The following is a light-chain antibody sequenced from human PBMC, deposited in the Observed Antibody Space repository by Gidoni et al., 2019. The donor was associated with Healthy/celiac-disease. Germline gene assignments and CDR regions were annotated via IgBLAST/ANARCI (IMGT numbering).Light chain of an antibody. Sequence: QSALTPPPSASASPGQSVTISCPGTSSDVGGYHYVPWYQQHPGKAPKLRIYEFSNRPSGVPDRFSGSKSGNTASLTVSGLQAEDEADYYCSSYAGSNNLEVFGGGTKLTVL. J-gene: IGLJ3*02. V-gene: IGLV2-8*01. CDR1: SSDVGGYHY. CDR3: SSYAGSNNLEV. CDR2: EFS.